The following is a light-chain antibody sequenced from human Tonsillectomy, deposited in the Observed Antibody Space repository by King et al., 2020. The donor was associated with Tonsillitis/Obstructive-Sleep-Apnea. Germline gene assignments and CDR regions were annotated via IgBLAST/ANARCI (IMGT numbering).Light chain of an antibody. J-gene: IGLJ1*01. CDR3: CSYARRGRYV. Sequence: RPSGVSSRFSGSKSGNTASLTISGLQAEDEADYYCCSYARRGRYVFGTGTKV. V-gene: IGLV2-23*01.